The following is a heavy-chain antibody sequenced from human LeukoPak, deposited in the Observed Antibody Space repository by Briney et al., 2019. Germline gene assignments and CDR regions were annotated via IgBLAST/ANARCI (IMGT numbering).Heavy chain of an antibody. Sequence: GGSLRLSCTTSGFAFDDFAMSWVRQPAGKGLEWVGFIRRRAYGGAAEYAASVRGRFIISRDDSKGIAYLQMNSLKTEDTAVYYCSRNGLVDFDYWGQGSRVIASP. CDR3: SRNGLVDFDY. CDR1: GFAFDDFA. V-gene: IGHV3-49*04. J-gene: IGHJ4*02. CDR2: IRRRAYGGAA.